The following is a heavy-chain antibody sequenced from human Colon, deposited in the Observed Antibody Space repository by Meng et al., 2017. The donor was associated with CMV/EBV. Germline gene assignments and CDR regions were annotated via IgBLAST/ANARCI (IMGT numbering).Heavy chain of an antibody. J-gene: IGHJ4*02. Sequence: GGSLRLSCAASGCTFSNYPMHWVRQAPGKGLEWVAVISYDGSNEYYVDSVKGRFTISRDNSKNMLYLQMNSLRTEDTAVYYCARNGLSRGRVFLPADYWGQGTLVTVSS. CDR3: ARNGLSRGRVFLPADY. D-gene: IGHD3-16*02. CDR2: ISYDGSNE. CDR1: GCTFSNYP. V-gene: IGHV3-30-3*01.